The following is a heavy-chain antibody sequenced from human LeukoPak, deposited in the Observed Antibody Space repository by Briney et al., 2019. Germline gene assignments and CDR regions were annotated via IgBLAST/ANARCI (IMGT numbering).Heavy chain of an antibody. Sequence: ASVKVSCKASGYTFTSYGISWVRQAPGHGLEWMGWISAYNGNTNYAQKLQGRVTMTTDTSTSTAYMELRSWRSDDMVVYYCPRVDYYDISGCVMDYWGQGTLVTVSS. V-gene: IGHV1-18*03. J-gene: IGHJ4*02. CDR2: ISAYNGNT. CDR1: GYTFTSYG. CDR3: PRVDYYDISGCVMDY. D-gene: IGHD3-22*01.